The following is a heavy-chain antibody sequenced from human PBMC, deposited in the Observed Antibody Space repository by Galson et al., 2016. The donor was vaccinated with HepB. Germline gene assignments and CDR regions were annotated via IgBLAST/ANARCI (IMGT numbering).Heavy chain of an antibody. CDR3: ARVYYDRSIQNHYGMDV. V-gene: IGHV3-13*01. D-gene: IGHD3-22*01. CDR1: GFPFSTYD. Sequence: SLRLSCAASGFPFSTYDMHWVRQATGKGLEWVSVIGTAGNTYYAGPVKGRFTISREKAANSLYLQMNSLRAGDTAVYYRARVYYDRSIQNHYGMDVWGQGTTVTVSS. CDR2: IGTAGNT. J-gene: IGHJ6*02.